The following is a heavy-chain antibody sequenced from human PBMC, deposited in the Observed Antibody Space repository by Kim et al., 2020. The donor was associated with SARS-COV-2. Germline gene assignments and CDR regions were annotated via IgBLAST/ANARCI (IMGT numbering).Heavy chain of an antibody. CDR2: IYYSGST. Sequence: SETLSLTCTVSGGSISSSSYYWGWIRQPPGKGLEWIGSIYYSGSTYYNPSLKSRVTISVDTSKNQFSLKLSSVTAADTAVYYCARVGGRVGATRRWFDPWGQGTLVTVSS. D-gene: IGHD1-26*01. CDR1: GGSISSSSYY. J-gene: IGHJ5*02. CDR3: ARVGGRVGATRRWFDP. V-gene: IGHV4-39*07.